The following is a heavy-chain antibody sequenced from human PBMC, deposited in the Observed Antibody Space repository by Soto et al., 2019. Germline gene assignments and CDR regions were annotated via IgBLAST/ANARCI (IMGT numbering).Heavy chain of an antibody. CDR3: AKEYGSSGFDY. J-gene: IGHJ4*02. V-gene: IGHV3-30*18. CDR1: GFTFSNYG. CDR2: ISYDGSTQ. Sequence: VQLVESGGGVVQPGRSLRLSCAASGFTFSNYGMHWVRQAPGKGLEWVAVISYDGSTQNYADSVKGRFAIFRDLSKNTLYLQMNSLRDGDTAVYYCAKEYGSSGFDYWGQGTLVTVSS. D-gene: IGHD3-10*01.